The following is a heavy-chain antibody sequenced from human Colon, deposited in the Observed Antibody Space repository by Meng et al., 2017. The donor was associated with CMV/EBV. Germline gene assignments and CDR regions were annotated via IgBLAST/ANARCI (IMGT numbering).Heavy chain of an antibody. CDR3: ARGLLTRLRPTNWFDP. CDR2: INNNGDT. V-gene: IGHV4-34*01. Sequence: YGWSFSGYYWSWIRQPPGKGLEWIGEINNNGDTNYNPYRKSRGTISVDTSKNQLSLNLSSVTAADTAVYYCARGLLTRLRPTNWFDPWGQGTLVTVSS. J-gene: IGHJ5*02. D-gene: IGHD2-15*01. CDR1: GWSFSGYY.